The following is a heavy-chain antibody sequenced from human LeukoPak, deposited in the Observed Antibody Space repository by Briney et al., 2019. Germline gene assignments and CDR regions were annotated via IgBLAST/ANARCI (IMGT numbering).Heavy chain of an antibody. CDR2: IYSGGSS. Sequence: GGSLRLSCAASGFTVSSNYMSWVRQAPGKGLEWVSVIYSGGSSYYADSVKGRFTISRDNSKNTLYLQMNSLRAEDTAVYYCARGWGRYCSSTSCYGFDPWGQGTLVTVSS. J-gene: IGHJ5*02. V-gene: IGHV3-66*02. CDR1: GFTVSSNY. CDR3: ARGWGRYCSSTSCYGFDP. D-gene: IGHD2-2*01.